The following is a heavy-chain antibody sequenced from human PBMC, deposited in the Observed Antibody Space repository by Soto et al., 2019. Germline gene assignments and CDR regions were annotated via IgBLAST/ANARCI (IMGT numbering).Heavy chain of an antibody. CDR2: SIPIFGRA. J-gene: IGHJ3*02. CDR3: AREGEGVCSGGSCYSYSLQWYAFDI. D-gene: IGHD2-15*01. Sequence: QVQLVQSGAEVKKPGSSVKVSCKASGGTFSSYAISWVRQAPGQGLEWMGGSIPIFGRANYAQKVQGRVPITADESTSPVYMELSSLRSEETAVYYCAREGEGVCSGGSCYSYSLQWYAFDIWGQGTMVTVSS. V-gene: IGHV1-69*01. CDR1: GGTFSSYA.